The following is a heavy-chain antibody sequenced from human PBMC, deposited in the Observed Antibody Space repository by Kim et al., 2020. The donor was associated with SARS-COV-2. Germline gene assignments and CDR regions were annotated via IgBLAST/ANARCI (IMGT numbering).Heavy chain of an antibody. CDR3: ARGAKRGDGYNKFDY. CDR1: GFTFSSYA. Sequence: GGSLRLSCAASGFTFSSYAMRWVRQAPGKGLEWVAAITYDGSKKYYADSVKGRFTISRDNSKNTLYLQMNSLRAEDTAVYYCARGAKRGDGYNKFDYGGQGPLVT. J-gene: IGHJ4*02. V-gene: IGHV3-30*04. CDR2: ITYDGSKK. D-gene: IGHD5-12*01.